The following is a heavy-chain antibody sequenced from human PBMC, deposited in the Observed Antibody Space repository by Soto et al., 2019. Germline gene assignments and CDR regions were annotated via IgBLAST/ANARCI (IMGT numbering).Heavy chain of an antibody. V-gene: IGHV3-21*01. D-gene: IGHD6-6*01. CDR2: ISSSSSYI. CDR1: GFTFSTYS. J-gene: IGHJ4*02. Sequence: PGGSLRLSCAASGFTFSTYSMNWVRQAPGKGLGWVSTISSSSSYIYYADSVKGRFTISRDNAKNSLYLQMNSLRAEDTAVYYGAKTRMAARVFDYWDQGTLVDVSS. CDR3: AKTRMAARVFDY.